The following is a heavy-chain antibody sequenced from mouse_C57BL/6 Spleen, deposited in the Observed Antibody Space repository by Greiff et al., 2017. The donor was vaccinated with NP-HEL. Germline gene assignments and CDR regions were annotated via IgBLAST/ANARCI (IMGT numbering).Heavy chain of an antibody. V-gene: IGHV1-85*01. CDR3: ARKGYFDY. CDR1: GYTFTSYD. Sequence: VKLQESGPELVKPGASVKLSCKASGYTFTSYDINWVKQRPGQGLEWIGWIYPRDGSTKYNEKFKGKATLTVDTSSSTAYMELHSLTSEDSAVYFCARKGYFDYWGQGTTLTVSS. CDR2: IYPRDGST. J-gene: IGHJ2*01.